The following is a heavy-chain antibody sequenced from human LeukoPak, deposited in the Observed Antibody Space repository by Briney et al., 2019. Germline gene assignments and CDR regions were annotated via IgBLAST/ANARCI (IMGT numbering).Heavy chain of an antibody. D-gene: IGHD4-17*01. Sequence: PGGSLRLSCAASGFTVSDNYMNWVRQAPGKGLEWVSYISSSGSTIYYADSVKGRFTISRDNAKNSLYLQMNSLRAEDTAVYYCARGEPGNDYGDYFSYWGQGTLVTVSS. CDR2: ISSSGSTI. J-gene: IGHJ4*02. V-gene: IGHV3-11*04. CDR3: ARGEPGNDYGDYFSY. CDR1: GFTVSDNY.